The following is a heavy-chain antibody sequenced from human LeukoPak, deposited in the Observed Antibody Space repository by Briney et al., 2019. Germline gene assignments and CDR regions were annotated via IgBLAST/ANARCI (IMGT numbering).Heavy chain of an antibody. CDR2: ISYDGSNK. CDR1: GFTFSSYA. Sequence: GGSLRLSCAASGFTFSSYAMHWVRQAPGKGLEWVAVISYDGSNKYYADSVKGRFTISRDDSKNTLYLQMNSLRAEDTAVYYCARDVGGWSAPYDYWGQGTLVTVSS. V-gene: IGHV3-30*04. D-gene: IGHD1-26*01. J-gene: IGHJ4*02. CDR3: ARDVGGWSAPYDY.